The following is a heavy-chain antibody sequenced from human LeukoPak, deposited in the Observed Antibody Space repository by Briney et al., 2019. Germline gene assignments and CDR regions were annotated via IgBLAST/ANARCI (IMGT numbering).Heavy chain of an antibody. Sequence: SETLSLTCSVSGDSISSRNWWTWVRQTPEKGLEWIGEIYHTGSTNYNPSVESRVTISIDKSKNQLSLMLNSVTAADTALYYCARGMWFDTLFSAFDVWGQGTVVSVSS. V-gene: IGHV4-4*02. D-gene: IGHD3-10*01. J-gene: IGHJ3*01. CDR1: GDSISSRNW. CDR3: ARGMWFDTLFSAFDV. CDR2: IYHTGST.